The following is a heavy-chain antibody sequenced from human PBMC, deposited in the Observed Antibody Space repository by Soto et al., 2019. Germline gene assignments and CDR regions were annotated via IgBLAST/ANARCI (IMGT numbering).Heavy chain of an antibody. CDR1: GFPGIRNY. J-gene: IGHJ6*02. V-gene: IGHV3-53*01. Sequence: GWSLRLSCGASGFPGIRNYMSWVRQAPGKGLEWVSVIYSGGSTYYADSVRGRFTISRDNSKNTLYLQMKSLRAEDTTVYYCARDPPATRHGMDGWVQGTTVTVSS. CDR2: IYSGGST. CDR3: ARDPPATRHGMDG.